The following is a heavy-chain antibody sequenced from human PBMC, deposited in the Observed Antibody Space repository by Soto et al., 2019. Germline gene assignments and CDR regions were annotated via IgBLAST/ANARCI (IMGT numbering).Heavy chain of an antibody. J-gene: IGHJ4*02. CDR2: IIPMLGMS. D-gene: IGHD3-10*01. V-gene: IGHV1-69*02. Sequence: QVQLVQSGAEVTKPGSSVTVSCTASGDTFSRSTLSWVRQAPGQRLEWMGRIIPMLGMSNSALKFQGRLTISADTSTNKVYMHLKSLRSDYTAVYYCATSYGSGSAHFDSWGQGTLVTVSS. CDR1: GDTFSRST. CDR3: ATSYGSGSAHFDS.